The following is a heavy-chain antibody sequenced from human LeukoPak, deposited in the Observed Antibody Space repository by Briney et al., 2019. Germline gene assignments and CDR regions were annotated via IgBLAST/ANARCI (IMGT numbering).Heavy chain of an antibody. D-gene: IGHD3-10*01. CDR3: ASTYYYGSGSYFY. CDR2: IYYSGST. Sequence: PSVTLSLTYTVSGGSISSSSYYWGWIRQPPGKGLEWIGSIYYSGSTYYNPSLKSRVTISVDTSKNQFSLKLSSVTAADTAVYYCASTYYYGSGSYFYWGQGTLVTVSS. V-gene: IGHV4-39*07. J-gene: IGHJ4*02. CDR1: GGSISSSSYY.